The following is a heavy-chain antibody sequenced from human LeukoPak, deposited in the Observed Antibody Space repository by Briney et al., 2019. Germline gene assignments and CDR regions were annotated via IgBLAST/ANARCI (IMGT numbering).Heavy chain of an antibody. CDR3: AKDRCSNGIGCLYCYMDV. Sequence: GGSLRLSCAASGFTVSSNEMSWVRQAPGKGLEWVSSISGGSTYYAGSVTGRFSISRNNYKNTLSLQMNSLRAEDTAVYYCAKDRCSNGIGCLYCYMDVWGRGTTVTISS. CDR2: ISGGST. D-gene: IGHD2-8*01. J-gene: IGHJ6*02. V-gene: IGHV3-38-3*01. CDR1: GFTVSSNE.